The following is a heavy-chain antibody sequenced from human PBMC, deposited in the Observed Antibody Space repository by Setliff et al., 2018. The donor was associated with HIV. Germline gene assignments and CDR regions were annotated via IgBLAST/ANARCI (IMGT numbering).Heavy chain of an antibody. J-gene: IGHJ3*02. CDR2: IKPQSSGT. CDR3: ARSRTYYHFRGGYPVDALDI. Sequence: ASVTVSCKASGYSFPGYYVLWVRQAPGQGLEWMGWIKPQSSGTHFAQKFEGRVTMTMDTSISTDYMELKTLRSDDTAVYYCARSRTYYHFRGGYPVDALDIWGQGTMVTVS. D-gene: IGHD3-3*01. V-gene: IGHV1-2*02. CDR1: GYSFPGYY.